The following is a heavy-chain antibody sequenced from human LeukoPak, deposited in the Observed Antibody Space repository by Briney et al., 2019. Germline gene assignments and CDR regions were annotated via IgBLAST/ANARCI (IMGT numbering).Heavy chain of an antibody. V-gene: IGHV1-18*01. D-gene: IGHD3-22*01. CDR3: ARDLAYYDSSGYPLFDY. CDR1: GYTFTNYG. J-gene: IGHJ4*02. Sequence: GASVKVSCKASGYTFTNYGITWVRQAPGQGLEWMGWTSSYNGNTNYAQKFQGRVTMTTDTSTSTAYMELRSLRSDDTAVYYCARDLAYYDSSGYPLFDYWGQGTLVTVSS. CDR2: TSSYNGNT.